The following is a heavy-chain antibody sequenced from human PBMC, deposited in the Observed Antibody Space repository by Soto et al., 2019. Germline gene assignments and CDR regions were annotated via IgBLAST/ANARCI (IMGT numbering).Heavy chain of an antibody. D-gene: IGHD1-1*01. J-gene: IGHJ6*02. CDR2: ISYDGSNK. Sequence: GGSRRLSCAACGVSFSRYGMHWVRQAPGKGLEWVAVISYDGSNKYYADSVKGRFTISRDNSKNTLYLQMNSLRAEDTAVYYCARVQLERQPHDAEDYYYYYYGMDVWGQGTTVTVSS. V-gene: IGHV3-30*03. CDR1: GVSFSRYG. CDR3: ARVQLERQPHDAEDYYYYYYGMDV.